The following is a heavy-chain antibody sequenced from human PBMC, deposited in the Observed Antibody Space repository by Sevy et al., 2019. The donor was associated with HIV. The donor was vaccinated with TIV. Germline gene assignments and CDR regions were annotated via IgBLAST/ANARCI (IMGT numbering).Heavy chain of an antibody. CDR2: IIPIFGTA. V-gene: IGHV1-69*13. Sequence: ASVKVSCKASGGTFSSYAISWVRQAPGQGLEWMGGIIPIFGTANYAQKFQGRVTITADESTSTAYMELSSLRSEDTAVYYCARRYYDSVWGSHREFDYWGQGTLVTVSS. D-gene: IGHD3-16*02. CDR3: ARRYYDSVWGSHREFDY. CDR1: GGTFSSYA. J-gene: IGHJ4*02.